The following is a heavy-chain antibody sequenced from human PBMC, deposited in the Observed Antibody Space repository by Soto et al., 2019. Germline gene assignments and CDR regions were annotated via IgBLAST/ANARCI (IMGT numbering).Heavy chain of an antibody. CDR2: IYSDGRT. CDR1: GFTVNSNY. V-gene: IGHV3-53*01. J-gene: IGHJ5*02. D-gene: IGHD6-13*01. Sequence: EVQLVESGGGLIQPGGSLRLSCAASGFTVNSNYMTWVRQAPGKGLEWVSIIYSDGRTYYADSVKGRFTISRDNSKNTLYLQINSLRAEDTAVYYCARARGIAAAGNWFDPWGQGTLVTVSS. CDR3: ARARGIAAAGNWFDP.